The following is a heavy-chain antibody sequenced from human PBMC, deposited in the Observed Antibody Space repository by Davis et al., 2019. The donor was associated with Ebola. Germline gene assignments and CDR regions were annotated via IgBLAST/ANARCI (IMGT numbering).Heavy chain of an antibody. Sequence: GESLKISCAASGFTFSSYSMNWVRQAPGKGLEWVSSISSSSSYIYYADSVKGRFTISRDNSKNTLYLQMNSLRAEDTAVYYCGRGGIAVEYRYYFDYWGQGTLVTVSS. CDR1: GFTFSSYS. CDR3: GRGGIAVEYRYYFDY. CDR2: ISSSSSYI. V-gene: IGHV3-21*01. D-gene: IGHD6-19*01. J-gene: IGHJ4*02.